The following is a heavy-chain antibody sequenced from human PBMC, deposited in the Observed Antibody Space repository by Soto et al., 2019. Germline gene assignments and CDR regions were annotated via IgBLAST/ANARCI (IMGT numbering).Heavy chain of an antibody. V-gene: IGHV4-39*01. CDR3: ARQTYYYDSSENWFDP. D-gene: IGHD3-22*01. J-gene: IGHJ5*02. CDR2: IYCSGST. CDR1: GGSISSSSYY. Sequence: SETLSLTCTVSGGSISSSSYYWGWIRQPPGKGLEWIGSIYCSGSTYYNPSLKSRVTISVDTSKNQFSLKLSSVTAADTAVYYCARQTYYYDSSENWFDPWRQGTLVTVSS.